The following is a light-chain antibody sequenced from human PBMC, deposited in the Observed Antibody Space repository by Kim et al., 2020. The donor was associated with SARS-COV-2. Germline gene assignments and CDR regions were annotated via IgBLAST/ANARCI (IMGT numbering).Light chain of an antibody. V-gene: IGKV3-20*01. CDR1: QSITCNC. CDR2: GAS. Sequence: SPAEGATLSGRASQSITCNCLAGYQHKAGQAPRHLMDGASRRATGIPDRFSGSGSGTAFTLTISRLEPEDFAVYYCQQYGSTPPSFGQGTKVDIK. CDR3: QQYGSTPPS. J-gene: IGKJ1*01.